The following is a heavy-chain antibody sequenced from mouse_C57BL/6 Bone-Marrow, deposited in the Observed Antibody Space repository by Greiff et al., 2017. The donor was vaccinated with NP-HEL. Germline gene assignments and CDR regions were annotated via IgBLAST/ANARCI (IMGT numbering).Heavy chain of an antibody. CDR1: GYTFTSYW. V-gene: IGHV1-69*01. CDR2: IDPSDSYT. CDR3: ARGSPYRYPEDY. D-gene: IGHD2-12*01. J-gene: IGHJ2*01. Sequence: QVQLQQPGAELVMPGASVKLSCKASGYTFTSYWMHWVKQRPGQGLEWIGEIDPSDSYTNYNQKFKGKSTLTVDKSSSTAYMQLSSLTSEDSAVYYWARGSPYRYPEDYWGQGTTLTVSS.